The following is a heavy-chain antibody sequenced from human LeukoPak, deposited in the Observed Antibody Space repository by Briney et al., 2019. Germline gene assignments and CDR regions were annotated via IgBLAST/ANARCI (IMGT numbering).Heavy chain of an antibody. V-gene: IGHV4-59*13. Sequence: SETLSLTCAVSGVSISSYYWSWIRQAPGEGLEWIGYIYYTGRTKYNPSLKSRATMSVDTSKVQFSLNLTSVSPTDTAVYFCARAPGATFYYFDYWSQGTLVTVSS. CDR1: GVSISSYY. CDR3: ARAPGATFYYFDY. J-gene: IGHJ4*02. CDR2: IYYTGRT. D-gene: IGHD1-26*01.